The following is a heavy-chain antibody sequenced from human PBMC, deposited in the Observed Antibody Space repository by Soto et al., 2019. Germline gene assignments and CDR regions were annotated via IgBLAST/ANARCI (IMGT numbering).Heavy chain of an antibody. Sequence: GGSLRLSCAASGFTFSSYGMHWVRQAPGKGLEWVAVISYDGSNKYYADSVKGRFTISRDNSKNTLYLQMNSRRAEDTAVYYCAKDYDHDILTGQEVNWFDPWGQGTLVTVSS. V-gene: IGHV3-30*18. J-gene: IGHJ5*02. CDR2: ISYDGSNK. CDR1: GFTFSSYG. CDR3: AKDYDHDILTGQEVNWFDP. D-gene: IGHD3-9*01.